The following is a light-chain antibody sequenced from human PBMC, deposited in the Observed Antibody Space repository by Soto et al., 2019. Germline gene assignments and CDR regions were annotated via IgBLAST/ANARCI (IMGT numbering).Light chain of an antibody. J-gene: IGLJ1*01. Sequence: QSALTQPASVSGSTGHSITISCTGTSSDVGGYNYVSWYQQHPGKAPKRMIYEVSNRPSGVSNRFSGSKSGNTASLTISGLQAEDEADYYCSSYTSSSTFVFGTGTKLTVL. V-gene: IGLV2-14*01. CDR1: SSDVGGYNY. CDR2: EVS. CDR3: SSYTSSSTFV.